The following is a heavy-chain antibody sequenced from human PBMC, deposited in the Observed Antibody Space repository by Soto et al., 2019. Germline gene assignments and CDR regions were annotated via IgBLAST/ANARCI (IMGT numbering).Heavy chain of an antibody. CDR3: ARDSLRVVVPAANSYYYGMDV. D-gene: IGHD2-2*01. CDR2: IIPIFGTA. Sequence: ASVKVSCKASGGTFSSYAISWVRQAPGQGLEWMGGIIPIFGTANYAQKFQGRVTITADKSTSTAYMELSSLRSEDTAVYYCARDSLRVVVPAANSYYYGMDVWGQGTTVTVSS. V-gene: IGHV1-69*06. CDR1: GGTFSSYA. J-gene: IGHJ6*02.